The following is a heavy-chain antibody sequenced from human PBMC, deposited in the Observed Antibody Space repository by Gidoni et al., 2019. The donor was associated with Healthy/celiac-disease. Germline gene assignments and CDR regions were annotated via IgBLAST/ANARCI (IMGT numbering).Heavy chain of an antibody. D-gene: IGHD3-10*01. CDR3: ARAWDYYGSEYYYGMDV. Sequence: QVQLVQSGAEVKKPGSSVKVSCKASGGTFSSYAISWVRQAPGQGLEWMGRIIPILGIANYAQKFQGRFTITADKSTSTAYMELSSLRSEDTAVYYCARAWDYYGSEYYYGMDVWGQGTTVTVSS. J-gene: IGHJ6*02. CDR1: GGTFSSYA. CDR2: IIPILGIA. V-gene: IGHV1-69*09.